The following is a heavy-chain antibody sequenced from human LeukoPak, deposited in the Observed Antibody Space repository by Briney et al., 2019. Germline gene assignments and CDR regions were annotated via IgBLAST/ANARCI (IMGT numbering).Heavy chain of an antibody. J-gene: IGHJ3*02. CDR3: ASRTIGTYDAFDI. D-gene: IGHD1-1*01. V-gene: IGHV3-7*01. Sequence: GGSLRLSCAASGFTFSSYWMSWVRQAPGKGLEWVANIKQDGSEKYYVDSVKGRFTISRDNAKNSLYLQMNSLRAEDTAVYYCASRTIGTYDAFDIWGQGTMVTVSA. CDR2: IKQDGSEK. CDR1: GFTFSSYW.